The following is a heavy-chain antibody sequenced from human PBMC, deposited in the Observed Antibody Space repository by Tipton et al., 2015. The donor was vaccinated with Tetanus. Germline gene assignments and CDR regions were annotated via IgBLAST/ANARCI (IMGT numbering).Heavy chain of an antibody. Sequence: QLVQSGAEVKKPGESLRISCKGSGYSFTSYWISWVRQMPGQGLEWMGWIDPSDPYTNYRPSFQGHVTISADKSISTAYLQWSSLKASDSAMYYGASHIVVGPPGSWGQGTLVTVSS. V-gene: IGHV5-10-1*01. D-gene: IGHD2-21*01. CDR2: IDPSDPYT. CDR3: ASHIVVGPPGS. J-gene: IGHJ5*02. CDR1: GYSFTSYW.